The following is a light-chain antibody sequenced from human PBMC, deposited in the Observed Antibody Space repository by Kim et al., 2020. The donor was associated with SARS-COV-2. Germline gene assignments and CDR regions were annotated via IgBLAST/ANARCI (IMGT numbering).Light chain of an antibody. J-gene: IGLJ2*01. V-gene: IGLV2-11*01. CDR3: CSYAGDYVI. Sequence: QSALTQPRSVSGSPGQSVTISCTGASNNIGFYNYVSWYQHHPGRAPKLIIYDVTKRPSGVPDRFSGSKSGNTASLTVSGLQSEDEADYYCCSYAGDYVIFGGGTQLTV. CDR1: SNNIGFYNY. CDR2: DVT.